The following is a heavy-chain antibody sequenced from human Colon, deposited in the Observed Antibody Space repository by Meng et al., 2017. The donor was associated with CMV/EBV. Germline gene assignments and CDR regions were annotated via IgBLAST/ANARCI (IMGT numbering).Heavy chain of an antibody. CDR2: ISGSGDSR. V-gene: IGHV3-23*01. D-gene: IGHD5-18*01. CDR1: GFAFSSYA. CDR3: AKSLVDTAMDLDE. J-gene: IGHJ4*02. Sequence: GGSLRLSCAASGFAFSSYAMSWVRQAPGKGLEWVSGISGSGDSRYYADSVKGRFTISRDNSMNTLHLQMNSLRAEDTAVYYCAKSLVDTAMDLDEWGQETLVTVSS.